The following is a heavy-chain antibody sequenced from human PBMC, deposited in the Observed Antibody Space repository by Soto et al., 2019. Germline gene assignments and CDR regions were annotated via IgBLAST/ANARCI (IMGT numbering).Heavy chain of an antibody. D-gene: IGHD2-15*01. V-gene: IGHV4-31*03. CDR3: ARGGLGYCSGGSCYSAELSRYYYGMDV. CDR1: GGSISSGGYY. J-gene: IGHJ6*02. CDR2: IYYSGST. Sequence: QVQLQESGPGLVKPSQTLSLTCTVSGGSISSGGYYWSWIRQHPGKGLEWIGYIYYSGSTYYNPSLKSRVTISADKSKNHFSLKLSSVTAADTAVYYCARGGLGYCSGGSCYSAELSRYYYGMDVWGQGTTVTVSS.